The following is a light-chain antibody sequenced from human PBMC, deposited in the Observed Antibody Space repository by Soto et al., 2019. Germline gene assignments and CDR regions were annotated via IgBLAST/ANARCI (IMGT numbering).Light chain of an antibody. Sequence: QSVLTQPPSLSGAPGQRVTISCTGSSSNIGAGYDVHWYQHLPGTAPKLLIYVNSNRPSGVPDRFSASKSGTSASLAITGLQAEDEADYYCQSYDNSLSGVIFGGGTKLTVL. CDR1: SSNIGAGYD. V-gene: IGLV1-40*01. CDR2: VNS. CDR3: QSYDNSLSGVI. J-gene: IGLJ2*01.